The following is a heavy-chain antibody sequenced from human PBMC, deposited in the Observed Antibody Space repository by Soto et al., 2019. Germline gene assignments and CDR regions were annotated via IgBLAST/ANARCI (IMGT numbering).Heavy chain of an antibody. CDR3: ATWLQREHAFDI. CDR1: GFTFSSYG. J-gene: IGHJ3*02. Sequence: GGSLRLSCAASGFTFSSYGMHWVRQAPGKGLEWVAVISYDGSNKYYADSVKGRFTISRDNSKNTLYLQMNSLRPEDTAVYYCATWLQREHAFDIWGLGTMVTVSS. V-gene: IGHV3-30*03. D-gene: IGHD1-1*01. CDR2: ISYDGSNK.